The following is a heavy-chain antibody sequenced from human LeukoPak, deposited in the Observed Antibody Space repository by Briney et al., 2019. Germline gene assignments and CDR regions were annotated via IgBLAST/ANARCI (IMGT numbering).Heavy chain of an antibody. Sequence: GGSLRLSCAASGNYWMHWVRQAPGKGLVWVSHINSDGSWTSYADSVKGRFTISKDNAKNTVYLQMNSLRAEDTAVYYCARDTTEGLGYAFDYWGQGTLVTVSS. V-gene: IGHV3-74*01. J-gene: IGHJ4*02. CDR2: INSDGSWT. D-gene: IGHD1-1*01. CDR3: ARDTTEGLGYAFDY. CDR1: GNYW.